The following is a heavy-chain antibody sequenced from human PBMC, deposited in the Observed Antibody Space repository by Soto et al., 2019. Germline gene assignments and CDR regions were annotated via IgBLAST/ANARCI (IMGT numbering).Heavy chain of an antibody. CDR3: ARTIAAAGGRRYFDL. J-gene: IGHJ2*01. CDR1: GITFSDYY. D-gene: IGHD6-13*01. Sequence: QVQLVESGGCLVKPGGSLRLSCAASGITFSDYYMSWIRQAPGKGLEWISYISSSSSYTNYADSVKGRFTISRDNANNSLYLHMNSLRAEHAAVYYCARTIAAAGGRRYFDLWGRGTPVTVSS. CDR2: ISSSSSYT. V-gene: IGHV3-11*06.